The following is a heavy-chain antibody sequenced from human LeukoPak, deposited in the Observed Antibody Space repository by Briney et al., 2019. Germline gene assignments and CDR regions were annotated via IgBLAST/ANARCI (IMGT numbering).Heavy chain of an antibody. CDR2: IYYSGST. D-gene: IGHD2-2*01. V-gene: IGHV4-59*01. CDR1: TGHNSCYY. Sequence: PSETLSLTRTVSTGHNSCYYWRLVRQPPGKGLEWIGYIYYSGSTNYNPSLNSRVTISVDTSKSQFSPKLRSMTAEDTAVHYCARVEFHSHSSKGHDAFDNWGQGTMVTVSS. CDR3: ARVEFHSHSSKGHDAFDN. J-gene: IGHJ3*02.